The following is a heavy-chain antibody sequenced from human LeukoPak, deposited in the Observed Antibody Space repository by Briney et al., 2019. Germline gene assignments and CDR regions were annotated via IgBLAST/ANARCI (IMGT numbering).Heavy chain of an antibody. CDR3: ARPGVAAASTSWFDP. V-gene: IGHV5-51*01. D-gene: IGHD6-13*01. CDR1: GYTFTSYW. Sequence: GGPLQISCQGSGYTFTSYWIGWAGQLPGKGLEWMGTLYPGDSDTRYSPSLQGQVTISADKSIGTAYLQWSSLKASDTAMYYCARPGVAAASTSWFDPWGQGTLVTVSS. CDR2: LYPGDSDT. J-gene: IGHJ5*02.